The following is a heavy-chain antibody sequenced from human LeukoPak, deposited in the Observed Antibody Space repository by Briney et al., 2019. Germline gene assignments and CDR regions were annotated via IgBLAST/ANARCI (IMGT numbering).Heavy chain of an antibody. D-gene: IGHD6-13*01. CDR3: ASFVGSSWLAFDI. CDR2: IYYSGST. V-gene: IGHV4-59*01. J-gene: IGHJ3*02. Sequence: PSETLSLTCTVSGGSISSYYWSWIRQPPGKGLEWIGYIYYSGSTNYNPPLKSRVTISVDTSKNQFSLKLSSVTAADTAVYYCASFVGSSWLAFDIWGQGTMVTVSS. CDR1: GGSISSYY.